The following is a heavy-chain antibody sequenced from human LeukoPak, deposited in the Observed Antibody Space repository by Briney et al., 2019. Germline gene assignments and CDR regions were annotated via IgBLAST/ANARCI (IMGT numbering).Heavy chain of an antibody. CDR2: IYTSGST. V-gene: IGHV4-61*02. Sequence: SETLSLTCTVSGGSISSGSYYWSWIRQPAGKGLEWIGRIYTSGSTNYNPSLKSRVTISVDTSKNQFSLKLSSVTAADTAVYYCAIEDYDFWSGYSYYFDYWGRGTLVTVSS. J-gene: IGHJ4*02. CDR3: AIEDYDFWSGYSYYFDY. CDR1: GGSISSGSYY. D-gene: IGHD3-3*01.